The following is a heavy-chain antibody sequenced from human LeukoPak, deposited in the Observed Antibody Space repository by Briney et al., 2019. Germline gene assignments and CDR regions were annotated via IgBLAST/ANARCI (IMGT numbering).Heavy chain of an antibody. CDR1: GFTFSSYA. CDR3: AKSLYCSSTSCYPDWFDP. V-gene: IGHV3-23*01. J-gene: IGHJ5*02. CDR2: ISGSGGST. D-gene: IGHD2-2*01. Sequence: TGGSLRLSCAASGFTFSSYAMSWVRQAPGKGLEWVSAISGSGGSTYYAGSVKGRFTISRDNSKNTLYLQMNSLRAEDTAVYYCAKSLYCSSTSCYPDWFDPWGQGTLVTVSS.